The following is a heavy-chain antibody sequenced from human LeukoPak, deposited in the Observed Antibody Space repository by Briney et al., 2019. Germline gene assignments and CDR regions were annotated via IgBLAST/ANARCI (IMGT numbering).Heavy chain of an antibody. CDR2: INPNSGNT. Sequence: ASVTVSCMASGYTFTSYDINWVRQATGQGLEWMGWINPNSGNTGYAQKFQGRVTMTRNTSISTAYMELSSLRSEDTAVYYCARVRGYYDSSGYPHPNYGMDVWGQGTTVTLSS. CDR3: ARVRGYYDSSGYPHPNYGMDV. J-gene: IGHJ6*02. D-gene: IGHD3-22*01. V-gene: IGHV1-8*01. CDR1: GYTFTSYD.